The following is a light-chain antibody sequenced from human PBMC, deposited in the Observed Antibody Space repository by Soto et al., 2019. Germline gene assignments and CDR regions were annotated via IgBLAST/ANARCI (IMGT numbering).Light chain of an antibody. CDR2: GNS. CDR1: SSNIGAGYD. J-gene: IGLJ3*02. Sequence: QSVLRQPPSVSGAPGQRVTISCTGSSSNIGAGYDVHWYQQLPGTAPKLLIYGNSNRPSGVPDRFSGSKSGTSASLAITGLQAEDEADYYCQSYDSSLWVFGGGTNVTVL. V-gene: IGLV1-40*01. CDR3: QSYDSSLWV.